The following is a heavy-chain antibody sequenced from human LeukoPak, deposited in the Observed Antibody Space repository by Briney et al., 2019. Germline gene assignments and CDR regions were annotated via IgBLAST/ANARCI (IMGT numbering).Heavy chain of an antibody. V-gene: IGHV3-7*01. J-gene: IGHJ4*02. CDR1: GFTFNNYW. CDR3: ARAYY. Sequence: GGSLRLSCAASGFTFNNYWMSWVRQAQGKGLEWVANIKQDGSEKYYVDSVKGRFTISRDNAKNSLYLQMNSLRAEDTAEYYCARAYYWGQGTLVTISS. CDR2: IKQDGSEK.